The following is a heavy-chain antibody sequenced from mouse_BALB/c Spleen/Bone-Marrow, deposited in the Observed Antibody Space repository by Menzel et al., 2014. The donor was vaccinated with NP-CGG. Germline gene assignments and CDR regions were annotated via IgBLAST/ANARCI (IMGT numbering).Heavy chain of an antibody. J-gene: IGHJ4*01. CDR3: SRGRRDALDY. Sequence: QVQLQQPGAELVKPGASVKLSCKASGYTFTSYYMYWVKQRPGQGLEWFGEINPSNGGTNFNEKFKNKATLTVDKSSCTAYMQLSSLTSEDSAVYYCSRGRRDALDYWGQGTSVTVSS. CDR1: GYTFTSYY. CDR2: INPSNGGT. V-gene: IGHV1S81*02.